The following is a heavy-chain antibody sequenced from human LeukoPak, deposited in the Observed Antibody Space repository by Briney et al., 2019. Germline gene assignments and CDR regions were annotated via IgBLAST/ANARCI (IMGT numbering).Heavy chain of an antibody. CDR1: GYTFTSYG. V-gene: IGHV1-18*01. D-gene: IGHD6-19*01. CDR2: ISAYNGNT. Sequence: ASVKVSCKASGYTFTSYGINWVRQAPGQGLEWMGWISAYNGNTNYAQKLQGRVTMTTDTSTSTAYMELRSLRSDDTAVYYCARGLYSSGLNWFDPWGQGTLVTVSS. J-gene: IGHJ5*02. CDR3: ARGLYSSGLNWFDP.